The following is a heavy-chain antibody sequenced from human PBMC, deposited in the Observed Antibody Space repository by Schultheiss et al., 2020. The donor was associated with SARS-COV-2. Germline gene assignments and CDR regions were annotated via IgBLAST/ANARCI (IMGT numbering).Heavy chain of an antibody. CDR3: ARDSGRYSSGWYYYGMDV. CDR1: GFTFSSYA. V-gene: IGHV3-23*01. Sequence: GGSLRLSCAASGFTFSSYAMSWVRQAPGKGLEWVSAISGSGGSTYYADSVKGRFTISRDNSKNTLYLQMNSLRAEDTAVYYCARDSGRYSSGWYYYGMDVWGQGTTVTVSS. D-gene: IGHD6-19*01. J-gene: IGHJ6*02. CDR2: ISGSGGST.